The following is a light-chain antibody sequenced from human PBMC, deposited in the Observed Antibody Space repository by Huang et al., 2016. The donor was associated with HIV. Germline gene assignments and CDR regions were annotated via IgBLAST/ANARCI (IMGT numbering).Light chain of an antibody. CDR3: QQYYHTPLT. J-gene: IGKJ3*01. Sequence: DIVMTQSPESLAVSLGERATINCRSSQSVLNTDNNRDYLSWYQQEPGQRPRLLIYWASTRESGVPDRFLGTGSGTDFPLTISNLQAEDVAVYFCQQYYHTPLTFGPGTKVDIK. V-gene: IGKV4-1*01. CDR1: QSVLNTDNNRDY. CDR2: WAS.